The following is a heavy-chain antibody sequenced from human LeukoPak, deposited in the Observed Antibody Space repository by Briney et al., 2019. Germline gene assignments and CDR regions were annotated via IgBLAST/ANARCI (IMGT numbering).Heavy chain of an antibody. CDR3: AREVLTYYYDSSGLPGVAYYFDY. J-gene: IGHJ4*02. CDR1: GFTFSSYW. CDR2: IKQDGSEK. V-gene: IGHV3-7*01. Sequence: GGSLRLSCAASGFTFSSYWMSWVRQAPGKGLEWVANIKQDGSEKYYVDSVKGRFTISRDNAKNSLYLQMNSLRAEDTAVYYCAREVLTYYYDSSGLPGVAYYFDYWGQGTLVTVSS. D-gene: IGHD3-22*01.